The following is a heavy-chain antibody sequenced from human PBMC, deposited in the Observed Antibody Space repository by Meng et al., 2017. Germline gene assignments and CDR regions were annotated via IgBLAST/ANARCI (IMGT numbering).Heavy chain of an antibody. Sequence: GESLKISCAASGFTFSSYSMNWVRQAPGKGLECVSSISSSSSYIYYADSVKGRFTISRDNAKNSLYLQMNSLRAEDTAVYYCARANFGYWGQGTLVTVSS. CDR3: ARANFGY. V-gene: IGHV3-21*01. CDR1: GFTFSSYS. CDR2: ISSSSSYI. J-gene: IGHJ4*02.